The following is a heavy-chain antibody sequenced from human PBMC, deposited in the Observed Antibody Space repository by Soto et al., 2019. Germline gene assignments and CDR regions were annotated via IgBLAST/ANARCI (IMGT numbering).Heavy chain of an antibody. CDR1: GFSLSTSGVG. CDR2: IYWDDDK. V-gene: IGHV2-5*02. Sequence: SGPTLVNPTQTLTLTCTFSGFSLSTSGVGVGWIRQPPGKALEWLALIYWDDDKRYSPSLKSRLTITKDTSKNQVVLTMTKMNLVDTATYYCAHTLAPYCSGGSCLPGYFDYWGQGTLVTVSS. J-gene: IGHJ4*02. CDR3: AHTLAPYCSGGSCLPGYFDY. D-gene: IGHD2-15*01.